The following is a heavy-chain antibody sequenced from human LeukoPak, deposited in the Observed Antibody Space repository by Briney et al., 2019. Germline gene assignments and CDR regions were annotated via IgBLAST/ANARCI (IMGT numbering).Heavy chain of an antibody. D-gene: IGHD2-2*01. CDR1: GYSISSGYY. CDR3: ATYCSSTSCYGGGDY. J-gene: IGHJ4*02. V-gene: IGHV4-38-2*01. Sequence: SETLSLTCAVSGYSISSGYYWGWIRQPPGKGLEWIGSIYHSGSTYYNPSLKSRVTTSVDTSKNQFSLKLSSVIAADTAVYYCATYCSSTSCYGGGDYWGQGTLVTVSS. CDR2: IYHSGST.